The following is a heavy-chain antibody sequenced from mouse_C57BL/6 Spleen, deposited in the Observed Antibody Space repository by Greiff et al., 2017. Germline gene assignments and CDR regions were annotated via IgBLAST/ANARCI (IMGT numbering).Heavy chain of an antibody. CDR3: ASGGYSAWFAG. CDR2: IDPSDSET. Sequence: QVQLQQPGAELVRPGSSVKLSCKASGYTFTSYWMHWVKQRPIQGLEWIGNIDPSDSETHYNQKFKDKATLTVDKSSSTAYMQLSSLTSEDSAVYYCASGGYSAWFAGWGQGTLVTVAA. CDR1: GYTFTSYW. V-gene: IGHV1-52*01. D-gene: IGHD2-3*01. J-gene: IGHJ3*01.